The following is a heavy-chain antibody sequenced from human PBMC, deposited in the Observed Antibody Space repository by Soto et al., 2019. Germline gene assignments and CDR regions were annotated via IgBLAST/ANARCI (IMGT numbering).Heavy chain of an antibody. CDR1: GGSISSYC. J-gene: IGHJ6*02. D-gene: IGHD6-13*01. V-gene: IGHV4-59*01. CDR2: IYYSGST. Sequence: PSETLCLTCTVAGGSISSYCWSWIRKPPGKGLEWIGYIYYSGSTNYNPSLKSRVTISVDTSKNQFSLKLSSVTAADTAVYYCAREGVSSSWYNYYGMDVWGQGTTVTVSS. CDR3: AREGVSSSWYNYYGMDV.